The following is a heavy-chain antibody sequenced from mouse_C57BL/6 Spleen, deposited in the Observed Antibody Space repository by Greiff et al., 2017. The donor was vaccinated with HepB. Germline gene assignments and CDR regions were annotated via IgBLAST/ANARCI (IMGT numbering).Heavy chain of an antibody. V-gene: IGHV5-9*01. CDR2: ISGGGGNT. D-gene: IGHD1-1*01. CDR1: GFTFSSYT. Sequence: EVMLVESGGGLVKPGGSLKLSCAASGFTFSSYTMSWVRQTPEKRLGWVATISGGGGNTYYPDSVKGRFTISRDNAKNTLYLQMSSLRSEDTALYYCARHPYGSSPYYYDYWGQGTTLTDAS. CDR3: ARHPYGSSPYYYDY. J-gene: IGHJ2*01.